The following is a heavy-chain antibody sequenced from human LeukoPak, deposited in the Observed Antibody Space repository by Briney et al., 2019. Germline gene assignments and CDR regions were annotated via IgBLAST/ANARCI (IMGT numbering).Heavy chain of an antibody. CDR1: GFTLSDSA. J-gene: IGHJ4*02. V-gene: IGHV3-30*02. CDR2: IRYDGSNK. D-gene: IGHD4-23*01. Sequence: GGSLRLSCAASGFTLSDSAMHWVRQAPGKGLEWVAFIRYDGSNKYYADSVKGRFTISRDNSKNTLYLQMNSLRAEDTAVYYCAKDPDYGGNSYYFDYWGQGTLVTVSS. CDR3: AKDPDYGGNSYYFDY.